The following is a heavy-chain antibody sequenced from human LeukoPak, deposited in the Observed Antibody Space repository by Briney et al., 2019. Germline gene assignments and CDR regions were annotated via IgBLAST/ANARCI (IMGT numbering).Heavy chain of an antibody. V-gene: IGHV1-46*01. CDR1: GYTFTGYY. CDR2: INPSGGST. J-gene: IGHJ4*02. CDR3: ARDSEDTTMGPGY. Sequence: ASVKVSCKASGYTFTGYYMRWVRQAPGQGLEWMGIINPSGGSTSYAQKFQGRVTMTRDMSTSTVYMELSSLRSEDTAVYYCARDSEDTTMGPGYWGQGTLVTVSS. D-gene: IGHD5-18*01.